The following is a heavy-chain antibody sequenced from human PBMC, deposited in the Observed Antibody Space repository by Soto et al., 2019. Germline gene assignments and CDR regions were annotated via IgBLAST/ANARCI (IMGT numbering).Heavy chain of an antibody. CDR1: GITLSRDW. CDR2: IKPDGSGK. Sequence: EVQLVESGGGLVQPGGSLRLSCTASGITLSRDWMTWVRQAPGKGLEWVASIKPDGSGKYYLDSVQGRFTISRDNTQNSLFLQTNSLRAEDTARYYCARLLNGVTALDYWGQGTLVTVSS. V-gene: IGHV3-7*01. CDR3: ARLLNGVTALDY. J-gene: IGHJ4*02. D-gene: IGHD2-21*02.